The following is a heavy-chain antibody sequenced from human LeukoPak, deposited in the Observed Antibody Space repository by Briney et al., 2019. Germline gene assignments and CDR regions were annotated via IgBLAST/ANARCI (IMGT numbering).Heavy chain of an antibody. D-gene: IGHD3-10*01. CDR2: INSDGSST. Sequence: GGSLRLSCAASGFTFRSYWMHWVRQAPGKGLVWVSRINSDGSSTSYADSVKGRFTISRDNAKNTLNLQMNSLRAEDTAVYYCARDSRTSGSYLTRGQGTLVTVSS. V-gene: IGHV3-74*01. J-gene: IGHJ4*02. CDR3: ARDSRTSGSYLT. CDR1: GFTFRSYW.